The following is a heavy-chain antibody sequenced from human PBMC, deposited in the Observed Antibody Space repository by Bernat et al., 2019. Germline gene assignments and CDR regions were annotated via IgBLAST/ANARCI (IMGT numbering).Heavy chain of an antibody. V-gene: IGHV3-72*01. Sequence: EVQLVESGGGLVQPGGSLRLSCAASGFTFSDHYMDWVRQAPGKGLEWVGRTRNKANSYTTEYAASVKGRFTISRDDSKNSLYLQMNSLKTEDMAVYYCAREMGQHYYGSGFDYWGQGTLVTVSS. CDR3: AREMGQHYYGSGFDY. J-gene: IGHJ4*02. CDR2: TRNKANSYTT. CDR1: GFTFSDHY. D-gene: IGHD3-10*01.